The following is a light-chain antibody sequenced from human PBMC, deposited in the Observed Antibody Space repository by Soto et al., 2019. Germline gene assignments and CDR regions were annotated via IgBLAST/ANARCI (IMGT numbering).Light chain of an antibody. CDR2: GAA. Sequence: EIVLTQSPGTLSLSPGERATLSCRASQSVSSTYLAWYQHKPGQAPRLLIYGAATRAAGVPDRFSGSGSGTDFTLTISRLESEDFSVYYCQQDGSSPLFTFGPGTKVEIK. CDR1: QSVSSTY. V-gene: IGKV3-20*01. CDR3: QQDGSSPLFT. J-gene: IGKJ3*01.